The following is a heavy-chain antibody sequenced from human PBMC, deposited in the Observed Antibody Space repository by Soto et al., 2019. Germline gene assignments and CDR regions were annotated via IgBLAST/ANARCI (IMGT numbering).Heavy chain of an antibody. CDR2: ISSSSSTI. CDR1: GFTLSSYS. Sequence: GGSLRLSCAASGFTLSSYSMNWVRQAPGKGLEWLSYISSSSSTIYNADSVKGRFTISRDNAKNSLYLQMNSLRAEDTAVYYCARDRGLSYYDSTGYYYGPFDYWGQGTLVTVSS. V-gene: IGHV3-48*01. CDR3: ARDRGLSYYDSTGYYYGPFDY. D-gene: IGHD3-22*01. J-gene: IGHJ4*02.